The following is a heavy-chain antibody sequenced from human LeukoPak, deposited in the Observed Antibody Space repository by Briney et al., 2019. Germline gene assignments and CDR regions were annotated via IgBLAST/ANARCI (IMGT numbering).Heavy chain of an antibody. CDR1: GFTFSSYG. D-gene: IGHD3-22*01. J-gene: IGHJ4*02. Sequence: GALRLSCAASGFTFSSYGMHWVRQAPGKGLEWVAVISYDGSNKYYADSVKGRFTISRDNSKNTLYLQMNSLRAEDTAVYYCAKGSSADYWGQGTLATVSS. CDR2: ISYDGSNK. CDR3: AKGSSADY. V-gene: IGHV3-30*18.